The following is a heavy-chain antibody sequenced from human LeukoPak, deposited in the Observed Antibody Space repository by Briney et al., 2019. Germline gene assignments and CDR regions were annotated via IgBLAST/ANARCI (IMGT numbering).Heavy chain of an antibody. CDR1: GGTFSSYA. V-gene: IGHV1-18*01. Sequence: GASVKVSCKASGGTFSSYAISWVRQAPGQGLEWMGWISAYNGNTNYAQKLQGRVTMTTDTSTSTAYMELRSLRSDDTAVYYCAREPSLSYYDSSGYRKSYYFDYWGQGTLVTVSS. CDR2: ISAYNGNT. J-gene: IGHJ4*02. D-gene: IGHD3-22*01. CDR3: AREPSLSYYDSSGYRKSYYFDY.